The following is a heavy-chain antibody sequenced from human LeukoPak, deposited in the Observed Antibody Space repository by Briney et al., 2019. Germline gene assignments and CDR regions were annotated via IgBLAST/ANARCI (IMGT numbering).Heavy chain of an antibody. CDR1: GFSLSSPGMC. D-gene: IGHD5-24*01. V-gene: IGHV2-70*01. J-gene: IGHJ3*02. Sequence: SGPTLVNPTQTLTLTCTFYGFSLSSPGMCVSRIRQPPGKALVWLTLCDWDYDTYYNTSLKTRLTISKDTPKNQVVLTMTNMDPVDTATYYCARIPLRDDYQSYAFDMWGQGTMVSVSS. CDR3: ARIPLRDDYQSYAFDM. CDR2: CDWDYDT.